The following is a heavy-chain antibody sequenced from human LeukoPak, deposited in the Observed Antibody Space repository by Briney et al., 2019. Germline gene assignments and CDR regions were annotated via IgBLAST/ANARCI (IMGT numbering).Heavy chain of an antibody. CDR3: GARPGEVAVPYDY. CDR1: GFTFNTHA. J-gene: IGHJ4*02. V-gene: IGHV3-23*01. D-gene: IGHD2-21*01. CDR2: ISGSRDFT. Sequence: GGSLRLSCAASGFTFNTHAMTWVRQAPGKGLEWVSVISGSRDFTYYADSVKGRFTISRDSSKNTLYLQMHSLRGEDTAVFYCGARPGEVAVPYDYWGQGTLVTVSS.